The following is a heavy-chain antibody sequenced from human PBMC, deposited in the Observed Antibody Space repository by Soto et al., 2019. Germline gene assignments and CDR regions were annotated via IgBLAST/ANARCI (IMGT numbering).Heavy chain of an antibody. J-gene: IGHJ5*02. CDR3: ARRPYANWFDP. CDR2: IYYSGST. D-gene: IGHD4-17*01. CDR1: GGSISSSSYY. Sequence: QLQLQESGPGLVKPSETLSLTCTVSGGSISSSSYYWGWIRQPPGKGLEWIGSIYYSGSTYYNPSLKSRVTISVDTSKNQFSLKLSSVTAADTAVYYCARRPYANWFDPWGQGTLVTVSS. V-gene: IGHV4-39*01.